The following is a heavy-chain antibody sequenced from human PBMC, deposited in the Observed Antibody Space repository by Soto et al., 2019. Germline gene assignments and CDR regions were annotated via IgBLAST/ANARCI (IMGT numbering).Heavy chain of an antibody. J-gene: IGHJ6*02. V-gene: IGHV3-30*18. CDR1: GSAFSNYG. D-gene: IGHD2-15*01. CDR3: AKDRRGGCVTCSRCNGVDV. CDR2: ISHDGSSK. Sequence: PGGSLRLSCAASGSAFSNYGMNWFRQAPGKGLEWVAIISHDGSSKYYADSVKGRFTISRDNSKNTLYLQMTSLRADDTADYYWAKDRRGGCVTCSRCNGVDVGGQG.